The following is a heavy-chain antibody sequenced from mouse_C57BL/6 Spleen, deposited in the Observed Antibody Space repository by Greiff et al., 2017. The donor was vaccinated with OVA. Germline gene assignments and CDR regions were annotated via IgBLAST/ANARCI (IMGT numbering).Heavy chain of an antibody. J-gene: IGHJ2*01. V-gene: IGHV1-15*01. CDR3: TRPYYSNPFDY. CDR2: IDPETGGT. CDR1: GYTFTDYE. Sequence: VQLKQSGAELVRPGASVTLSCKASGYTFTDYEMHWVKQTPVHGLEWIGAIDPETGGTAYNQKFKGKAILTADKSSSTAYMELRSLTSEDSAVYYCTRPYYSNPFDYWGQGTTLTVSS. D-gene: IGHD2-5*01.